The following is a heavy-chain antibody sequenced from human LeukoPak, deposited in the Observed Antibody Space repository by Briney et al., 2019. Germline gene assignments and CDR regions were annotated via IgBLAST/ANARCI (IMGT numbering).Heavy chain of an antibody. CDR3: ARDYGSGKRYFDY. Sequence: HPGGSLRLSCAASGFTFSNYSVSWVRQAPGKGLEWVSYTSGSSSFIYYADSVQGRFTISRDNAKNSLYLQMNSLRDEDTAVYYCARDYGSGKRYFDYWGQGTLVTVSS. CDR1: GFTFSNYS. V-gene: IGHV3-48*02. J-gene: IGHJ4*02. CDR2: TSGSSSFI. D-gene: IGHD3-10*01.